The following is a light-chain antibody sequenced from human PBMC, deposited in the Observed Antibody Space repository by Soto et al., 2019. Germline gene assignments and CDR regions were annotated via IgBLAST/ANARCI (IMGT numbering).Light chain of an antibody. Sequence: QSVLTQPPSASGTHGQRVTISCSGSSSNVGYNAVNWYQQLPGTAPKVVIYKNNQRPSGVPDRFSGCKSGTSASLANSGLQAADEADYSCASWDDNLNGFVFGSGTKITVL. J-gene: IGLJ1*01. CDR2: KNN. CDR1: SSNVGYNA. V-gene: IGLV1-44*01. CDR3: ASWDDNLNGFV.